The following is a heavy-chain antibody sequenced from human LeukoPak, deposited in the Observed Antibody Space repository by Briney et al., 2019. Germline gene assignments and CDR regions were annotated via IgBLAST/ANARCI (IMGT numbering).Heavy chain of an antibody. Sequence: ASVKVSCKASGYTFTGYYMHWVRQAPGQGLEWMGIINPSGGSTSYAQKFQGRVTMTRDTSTSTVYMELSSLRSEDTAVYYCARDGQYGGPQNEHYYYYYGMDVWGQGTTVTVSS. CDR3: ARDGQYGGPQNEHYYYYYGMDV. V-gene: IGHV1-46*01. D-gene: IGHD4-23*01. CDR1: GYTFTGYY. CDR2: INPSGGST. J-gene: IGHJ6*02.